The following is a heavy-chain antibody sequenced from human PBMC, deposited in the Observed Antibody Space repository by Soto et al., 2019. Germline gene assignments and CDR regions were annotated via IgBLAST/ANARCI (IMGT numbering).Heavy chain of an antibody. Sequence: GRSLRLECGAGEFTGSSNYMSWVRQAPGKGLEWVSVIYSGGSTYYADSVKGRFTISRDNSKNTLYLQMNSLRAEDTAVYYCARDHLDSYYDYIWGSYFGYWGQGTLVTVSS. CDR3: ARDHLDSYYDYIWGSYFGY. D-gene: IGHD3-16*01. CDR2: IYSGGST. J-gene: IGHJ4*02. CDR1: EFTGSSNY. V-gene: IGHV3-66*01.